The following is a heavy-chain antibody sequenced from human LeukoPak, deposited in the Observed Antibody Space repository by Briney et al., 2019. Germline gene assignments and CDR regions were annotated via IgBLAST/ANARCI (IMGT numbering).Heavy chain of an antibody. V-gene: IGHV3-23*01. CDR3: AKDIGLMVTPWCY. CDR2: ISGSGGST. Sequence: PGGSLRLSCAASGFTFSSYAMSWVRQAPGKGLEWVSAISGSGGSTYYADSVKVRFTISRDNSKNTLYLQMNGLRAEDTAVYYCAKDIGLMVTPWCYWGQGTLVTVSS. D-gene: IGHD2-8*01. CDR1: GFTFSSYA. J-gene: IGHJ4*02.